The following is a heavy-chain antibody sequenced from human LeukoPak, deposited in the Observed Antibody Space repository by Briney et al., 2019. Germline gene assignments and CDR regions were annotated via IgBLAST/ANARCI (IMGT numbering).Heavy chain of an antibody. V-gene: IGHV3-23*01. CDR2: ISDSGNT. J-gene: IGHJ4*02. Sequence: PGGSLRLSCAASGFTLSSYAMSWVRQAPGKGLEWVSAISDSGNTYHADSVKGRFTISRDSSKNTLYLQMNSLRAEDTAVYYCARDYYDSSGYYYMDYWGQGTLVTVSS. D-gene: IGHD3-22*01. CDR3: ARDYYDSSGYYYMDY. CDR1: GFTLSSYA.